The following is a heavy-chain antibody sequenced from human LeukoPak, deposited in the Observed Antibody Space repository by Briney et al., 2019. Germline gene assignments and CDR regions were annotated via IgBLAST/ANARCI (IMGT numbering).Heavy chain of an antibody. J-gene: IGHJ4*02. Sequence: GGSLRLSCAASGFTVSSNYMSWVRQAPGKGLEWVSVIYSGGSTYYADSVKGRFTISGDNSKNTLYLQMNSLRAEDTAVYYCAREGDSSGYYPGYWGQGTLVTVSS. CDR2: IYSGGST. CDR1: GFTVSSNY. CDR3: AREGDSSGYYPGY. V-gene: IGHV3-66*01. D-gene: IGHD3-22*01.